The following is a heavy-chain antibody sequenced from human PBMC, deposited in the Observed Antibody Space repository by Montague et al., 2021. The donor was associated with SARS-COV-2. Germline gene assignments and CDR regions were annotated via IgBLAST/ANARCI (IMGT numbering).Heavy chain of an antibody. D-gene: IGHD3-16*02. CDR1: GGSISGHY. V-gene: IGHV4-59*11. J-gene: IGHJ5*02. Sequence: SETLSLTCSVSGGSISGHYWSWIRQPPGKGLEWIGNFDHSGDTKYNPSLKSRATISVDTSKNHFALRLSSVTAADTAVYYCARLGFVELWLNLGWFDPWGQGTLVTVSS. CDR3: ARLGFVELWLNLGWFDP. CDR2: FDHSGDT.